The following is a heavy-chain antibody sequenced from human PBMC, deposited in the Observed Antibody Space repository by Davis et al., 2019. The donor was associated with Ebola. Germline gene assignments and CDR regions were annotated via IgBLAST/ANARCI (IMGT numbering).Heavy chain of an antibody. J-gene: IGHJ4*02. D-gene: IGHD6-6*01. CDR1: GYTFTHYG. CDR3: ARQVWYSSSSFDY. V-gene: IGHV1-18*04. Sequence: ASSVPVSCQASGYTFTHYGITWVRQAPGQGLEWMGWINPHNRNTNYAQNVQGRVTMTTDTSTSTAYMEVGSLRSDDTAVYYCARQVWYSSSSFDYWGQGTLVTVSS. CDR2: INPHNRNT.